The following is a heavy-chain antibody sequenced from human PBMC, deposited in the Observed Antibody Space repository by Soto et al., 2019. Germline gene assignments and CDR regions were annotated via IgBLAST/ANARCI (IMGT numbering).Heavy chain of an antibody. Sequence: SSETLSLTCSVSGASVSTNGYYWSWIRQHTGQGLDWIGYMYFTGSTYYNPSLKSRATMSLDSAKNQFSLEVTSVTAADTAVFYCSRGARDISGPDYWGQGSLVTVSS. CDR1: GASVSTNGYY. D-gene: IGHD3-22*01. CDR2: MYFTGST. CDR3: SRGARDISGPDY. V-gene: IGHV4-31*03. J-gene: IGHJ4*02.